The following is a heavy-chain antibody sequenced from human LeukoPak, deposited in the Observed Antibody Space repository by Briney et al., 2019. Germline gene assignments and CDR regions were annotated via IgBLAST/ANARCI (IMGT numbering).Heavy chain of an antibody. CDR1: GFSFSNFW. CDR2: MNPDGSAT. D-gene: IGHD2-2*01. CDR3: ARTLVEVPGHSDLFDF. Sequence: GGSLRLSCGASGFSFSNFWMSWIRQAPGKGLERVANMNPDGSATYYLDSVKGRFTISRDNAKTSVYLQMNRLRPDDTAVYYCARTLVEVPGHSDLFDFWGQGTLVTVSS. J-gene: IGHJ4*02. V-gene: IGHV3-7*01.